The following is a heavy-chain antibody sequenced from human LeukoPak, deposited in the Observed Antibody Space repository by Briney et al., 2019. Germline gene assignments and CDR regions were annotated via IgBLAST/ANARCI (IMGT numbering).Heavy chain of an antibody. D-gene: IGHD3-9*01. V-gene: IGHV1-69*06. J-gene: IGHJ6*04. CDR3: AARFYDILTGNYYYGMDV. Sequence: SVKVSCKASGDTFSSYAISWVRQAPGQGLEWMGGIIPIFGTANYAQKFQGRVTITADKSTSTAYMELSSLRSEDTAVYYCAARFYDILTGNYYYGMDVWGKGTTVTVSS. CDR1: GDTFSSYA. CDR2: IIPIFGTA.